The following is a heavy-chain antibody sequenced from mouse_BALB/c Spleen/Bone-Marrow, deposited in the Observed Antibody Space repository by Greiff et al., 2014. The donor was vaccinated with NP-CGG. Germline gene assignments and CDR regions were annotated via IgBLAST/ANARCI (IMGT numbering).Heavy chain of an antibody. J-gene: IGHJ3*01. Sequence: VKLMESGAELVKPGASVKLSCKASGYTFTSYYMYWVKQRPGQGLEWIGGINPSNGGTNFNEKFKSKATLTVDKSSSTAYMQLSSLTSEDSAVYYCTRGDDYDGEFAYWSQGTLVTVSA. V-gene: IGHV1S81*02. D-gene: IGHD2-4*01. CDR3: TRGDDYDGEFAY. CDR1: GYTFTSYY. CDR2: INPSNGGT.